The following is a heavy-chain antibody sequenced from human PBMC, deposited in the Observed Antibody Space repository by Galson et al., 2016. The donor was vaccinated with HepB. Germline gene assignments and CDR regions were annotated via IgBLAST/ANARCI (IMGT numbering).Heavy chain of an antibody. J-gene: IGHJ4*02. Sequence: SETLSLTCTVSGGSISSSSYYWGWIRQPPGKGLEWIGSIYYSGSTYYNPSLKSRVTISVDTSKNQFSLKLSSVTAADTAAYYCARHKGIAVSGYAIDYWGQGTLVTVSS. D-gene: IGHD6-19*01. V-gene: IGHV4-39*01. CDR1: GGSISSSSYY. CDR2: IYYSGST. CDR3: ARHKGIAVSGYAIDY.